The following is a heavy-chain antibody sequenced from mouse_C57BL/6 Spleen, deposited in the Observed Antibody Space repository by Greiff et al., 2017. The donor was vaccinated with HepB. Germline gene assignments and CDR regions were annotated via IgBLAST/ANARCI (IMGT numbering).Heavy chain of an antibody. J-gene: IGHJ2*01. CDR1: GFTFSSYA. Sequence: EVQLKESGGGLVKPGGSLKLSCAASGFTFSSYAMSWVRQTPEKRLEWVATISDGGSYTYYPDNVKGRFTISRDNAKNNLYLQMSHLKSEDTAMYYCARENYGSDYWGQGTTLTVSS. D-gene: IGHD1-1*01. V-gene: IGHV5-4*01. CDR2: ISDGGSYT. CDR3: ARENYGSDY.